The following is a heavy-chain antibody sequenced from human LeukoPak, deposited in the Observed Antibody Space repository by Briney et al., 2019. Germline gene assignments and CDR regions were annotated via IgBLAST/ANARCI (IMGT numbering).Heavy chain of an antibody. J-gene: IGHJ4*02. CDR1: GYTFTSYA. D-gene: IGHD3-22*01. Sequence: ASVKVSCKASGYTFTSYAMHWVRQAPGQRLEWMGWINAGNGNTKYSQKFQGRVTNTRDTSASTAYMELRSLRSDDTAVYYCARAPHVYSSGYYYSSDYWGQGTLVTVSS. CDR2: INAGNGNT. V-gene: IGHV1-3*01. CDR3: ARAPHVYSSGYYYSSDY.